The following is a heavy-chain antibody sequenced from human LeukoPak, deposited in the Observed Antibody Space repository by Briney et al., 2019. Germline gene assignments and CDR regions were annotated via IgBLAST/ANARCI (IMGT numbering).Heavy chain of an antibody. J-gene: IGHJ4*02. D-gene: IGHD3-22*01. CDR3: ARVGLSSGYYFAFDY. CDR2: INTSGGST. V-gene: IGHV1-46*01. Sequence: GASVKVSCKASGYTFTSYYMHWVRQAPGQGLEWMGIINTSGGSTSYAQKFQGRVTMTRDTSTSTVYMELSSLRSEDTAVYYCARVGLSSGYYFAFDYWGQGTLVTVSS. CDR1: GYTFTSYY.